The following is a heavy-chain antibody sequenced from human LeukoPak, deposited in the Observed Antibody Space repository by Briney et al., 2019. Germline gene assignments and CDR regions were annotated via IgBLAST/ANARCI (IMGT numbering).Heavy chain of an antibody. CDR3: ARDGTLIVAHDY. J-gene: IGHJ4*02. V-gene: IGHV3-7*03. CDR1: GFTFSSYW. Sequence: GGSLRLSCAVSGFTFSSYWMSWVRRAPGKGLEWVANIKEDGSEKYYVDSVKGRFTISRDNAKNSLYLQMNSLRAEDTAVYYCARDGTLIVAHDYWGQGTLVTVSS. D-gene: IGHD5-12*01. CDR2: IKEDGSEK.